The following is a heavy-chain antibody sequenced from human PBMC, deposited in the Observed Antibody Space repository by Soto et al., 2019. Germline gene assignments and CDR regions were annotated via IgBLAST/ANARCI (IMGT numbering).Heavy chain of an antibody. Sequence: QLQLQESGPGLVKPSETLSLTCTVSGGSISSSSYYWGWIRQPPGKGLEWIGSIYYSGSTYYNPSLKSRVTISVDTSKNQFSLKLSSVTAADTAVYYCASQRDGGNYWYFDLWGRGTLVTVSS. CDR3: ASQRDGGNYWYFDL. J-gene: IGHJ2*01. CDR1: GGSISSSSYY. CDR2: IYYSGST. V-gene: IGHV4-39*01.